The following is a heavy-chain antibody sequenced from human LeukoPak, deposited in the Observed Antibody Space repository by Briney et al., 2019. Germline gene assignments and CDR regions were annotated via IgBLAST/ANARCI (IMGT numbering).Heavy chain of an antibody. D-gene: IGHD2-21*02. CDR2: INPNSGGT. Sequence: GASVKVSCKASGYTFTGYYMHWVRQAPGHGLEWMGWINPNSGGTNYAQKFQGRVTMNRDTSISTAYMELSRLRSDDTAVYYCARDLLGDQDPRNNWFDPWGQGTLVTVSS. CDR1: GYTFTGYY. V-gene: IGHV1-2*02. CDR3: ARDLLGDQDPRNNWFDP. J-gene: IGHJ5*02.